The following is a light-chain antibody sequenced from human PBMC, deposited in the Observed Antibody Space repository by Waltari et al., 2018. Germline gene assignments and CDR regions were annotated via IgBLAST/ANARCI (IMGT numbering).Light chain of an antibody. CDR3: GSYADTSTWV. CDR2: DVN. V-gene: IGLV2-8*01. Sequence: QSVLTQPPSASGSPGQSVTISCTGSSSDVGGYNSVSWYQRHPGKAPKLMIYDVNKRPSGVPDRFSGSKSGNTASLPVSGLQVEDEGDYYCGSYADTSTWVFGGGTSLTVL. CDR1: SSDVGGYNS. J-gene: IGLJ3*02.